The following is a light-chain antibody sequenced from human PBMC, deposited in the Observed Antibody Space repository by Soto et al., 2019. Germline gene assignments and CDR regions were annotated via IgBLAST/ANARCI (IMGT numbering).Light chain of an antibody. Sequence: DIQMTQSPSSLSASVGARVTITYRASQSTSSHLNWYQQKPGKAHKLLIYDSSSLQSGVPSRFSGSGSGTDFTLTIRRLQPEDFATYYCQQIYSTPWTFGQGTKVAIK. CDR3: QQIYSTPWT. J-gene: IGKJ1*01. CDR2: DSS. CDR1: QSTSSH. V-gene: IGKV1-39*01.